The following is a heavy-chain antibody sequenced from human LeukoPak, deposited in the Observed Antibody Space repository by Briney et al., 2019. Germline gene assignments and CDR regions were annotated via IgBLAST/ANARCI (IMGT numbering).Heavy chain of an antibody. CDR1: GFIFSSYW. CDR2: IKQEGGEK. Sequence: PGGSLRLSCAASGFIFSSYWMSWVRQAPGKGPEWVANIKQEGGEKYHVDSVKGRFTISRDNAKNSLYLQMNSLRVEDTAVYYCAREDHSNYNYWGQGTLVTVSS. CDR3: AREDHSNYNY. J-gene: IGHJ4*02. V-gene: IGHV3-7*01. D-gene: IGHD4-11*01.